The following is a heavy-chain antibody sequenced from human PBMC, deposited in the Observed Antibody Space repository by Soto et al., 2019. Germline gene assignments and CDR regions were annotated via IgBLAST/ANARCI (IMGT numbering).Heavy chain of an antibody. CDR1: GYSFSNYS. D-gene: IGHD2-8*01. Sequence: GVLRLSCAASGYSFSNYSMNWVRQAPGKGLEWVAYFSSRGRPLISADFVRGGFTVSRDNAKISLFLKMNSLREEDTVFFYCARDTGGLMVHDDVLDFWGKGTMVTVSS. V-gene: IGHV3-48*02. J-gene: IGHJ3*01. CDR3: ARDTGGLMVHDDVLDF. CDR2: FSSRGRPL.